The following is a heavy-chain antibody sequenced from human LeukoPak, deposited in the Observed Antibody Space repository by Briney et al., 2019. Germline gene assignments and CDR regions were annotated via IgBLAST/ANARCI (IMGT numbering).Heavy chain of an antibody. CDR2: INHSGST. V-gene: IGHV4-34*01. CDR3: ATSGRFLEWSSTYSY. J-gene: IGHJ4*02. D-gene: IGHD3-3*01. CDR1: GGSFSGYY. Sequence: SETLSLTCAVYGGSFSGYYWSWIRQPPGKGLEWIGEINHSGSTNYNPSLKSRVTISVDTSKNQFSLKLSSVTAADTAVYYCATSGRFLEWSSTYSYWGQGTLVTVSS.